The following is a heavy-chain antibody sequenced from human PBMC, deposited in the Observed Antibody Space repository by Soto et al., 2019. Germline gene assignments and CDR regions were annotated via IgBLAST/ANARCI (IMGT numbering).Heavy chain of an antibody. V-gene: IGHV3-23*01. J-gene: IGHJ5*02. CDR3: AKGGPFTGGFDP. D-gene: IGHD3-16*01. Sequence: EGQLLHFGGAWVQRGGSLRLSCPGSGLPLRSYAMTWIRQTPEKGLEWVSTISGRSGVPSYADSVNGRFTVSRDNSKNTLYLQMNSLRPDDTAIYYCAKGGPFTGGFDPWGQGTLVTVAS. CDR2: ISGRSGVP. CDR1: GLPLRSYA.